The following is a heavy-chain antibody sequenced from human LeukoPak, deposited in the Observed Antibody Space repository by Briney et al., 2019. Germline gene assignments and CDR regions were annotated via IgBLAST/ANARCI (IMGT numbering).Heavy chain of an antibody. D-gene: IGHD1-26*01. V-gene: IGHV3-23*01. CDR1: GFTFSTYA. CDR3: AKALQWELPDLD. Sequence: GGSLRLSCAASGFTFSTYAMSWGRQAPGKGLEWVSALSGNGDRTYYADSVKGRFTISRDNSKNTLYLQMNSLRAEDTAVYYCAKALQWELPDLDWGQGTLVTVSS. CDR2: LSGNGDRT. J-gene: IGHJ4*02.